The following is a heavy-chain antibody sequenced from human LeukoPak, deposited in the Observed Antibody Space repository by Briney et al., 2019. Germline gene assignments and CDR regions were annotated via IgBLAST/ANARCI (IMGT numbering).Heavy chain of an antibody. CDR3: ARVKWDSGSYYSLDY. CDR2: ISSSSSYI. CDR1: GFTFSSYS. J-gene: IGHJ4*02. V-gene: IGHV3-21*01. D-gene: IGHD1-26*01. Sequence: GGSLRLSCAASGFTFSSYSMNWVRQAPGKGLEWVSSISSSSSYIYYADSVKGRFTISRDNAKNSLYLQMNSLRAEDTAVYYCARVKWDSGSYYSLDYWGQGTLVTVSS.